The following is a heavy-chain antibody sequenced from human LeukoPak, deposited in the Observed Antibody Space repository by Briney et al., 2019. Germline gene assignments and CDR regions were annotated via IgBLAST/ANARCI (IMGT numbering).Heavy chain of an antibody. D-gene: IGHD3/OR15-3a*01. CDR1: GGSISSYY. Sequence: PSETLSLTCTVSGGSISSYYWTWIRQPPGKGLEWIGHIYYSGSTNYNPSLKSPVTISIETSKNQFSLRMSSVTAADTAVYYCAGVYDFWSGYFEYWGQGSLVTVSS. CDR3: AGVYDFWSGYFEY. CDR2: IYYSGST. V-gene: IGHV4-59*01. J-gene: IGHJ4*02.